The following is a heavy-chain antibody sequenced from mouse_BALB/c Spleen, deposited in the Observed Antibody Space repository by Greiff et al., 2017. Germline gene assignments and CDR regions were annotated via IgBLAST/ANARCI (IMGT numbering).Heavy chain of an antibody. CDR1: GYTFSSYW. V-gene: IGHV1-9*01. D-gene: IGHD1-1*01. Sequence: QVQLKESGAELMKPGASVKISCKATGYTFSSYWIEWVKQRPGHGLEWIGEILPGSGSTNYNEKFKGKATFTADTSSNTAYMQLSSLTSEDSAFYYCARCPIYYYGSSYVGFAYWGQGTLVTVSA. CDR2: ILPGSGST. J-gene: IGHJ3*01. CDR3: ARCPIYYYGSSYVGFAY.